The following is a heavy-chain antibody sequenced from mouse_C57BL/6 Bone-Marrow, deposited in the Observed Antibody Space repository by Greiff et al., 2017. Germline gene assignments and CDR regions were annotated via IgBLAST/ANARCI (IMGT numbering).Heavy chain of an antibody. CDR1: GFNIKDDY. Sequence: EVQLQESGAELVRPGASVKLSCTASGFNIKDDYMHWVKQRPEQGLEWIGWIDPENGDTEYASKFQGKATITADTSSNTAYLQLSSLTSEDTAFYYCTTITTVVAPFDYWGQGTTLTVSS. J-gene: IGHJ2*01. V-gene: IGHV14-4*01. CDR3: TTITTVVAPFDY. CDR2: IDPENGDT. D-gene: IGHD1-1*01.